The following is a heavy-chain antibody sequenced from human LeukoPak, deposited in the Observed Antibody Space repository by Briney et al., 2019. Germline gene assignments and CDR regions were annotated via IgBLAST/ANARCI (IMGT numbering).Heavy chain of an antibody. Sequence: SETLSLTCTVSGGSISSGSYYWSWIRQPAGKGLEWIGRIYTSGSTNYNPSLKSRVTMSADTSKNQFSLKLSSVTVADTAVYYCAREAEVNTSGWLEDAFDIWGQGTMVTVSS. CDR2: IYTSGST. V-gene: IGHV4-61*02. CDR3: AREAEVNTSGWLEDAFDI. J-gene: IGHJ3*02. D-gene: IGHD6-19*01. CDR1: GGSISSGSYY.